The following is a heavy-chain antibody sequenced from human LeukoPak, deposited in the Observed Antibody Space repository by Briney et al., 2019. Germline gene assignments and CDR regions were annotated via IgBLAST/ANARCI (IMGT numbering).Heavy chain of an antibody. Sequence: GASVKVSCKASGGTFSSYAISWVRQAPGQGLEWVGGIIPIFCTANYAQKFQGRVTSTTDQSTSTAYMELSSLRSEDTAVYYCARDGTSGSYYQWFDPGGEGTLVTVS. CDR3: ARDGTSGSYYQWFDP. V-gene: IGHV1-69*05. J-gene: IGHJ5*02. D-gene: IGHD1-26*01. CDR1: GGTFSSYA. CDR2: IIPIFCTA.